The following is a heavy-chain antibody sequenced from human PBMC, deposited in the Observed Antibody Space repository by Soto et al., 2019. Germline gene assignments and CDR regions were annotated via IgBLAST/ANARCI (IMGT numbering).Heavy chain of an antibody. Sequence: EVQLVESGGGLVKPGGSLRLSCAASGFTFNTYDMNWVRQAPGKGLEWVSSITTSSAYIYYADSMKVRITISRDNDTNSLFLQMNSLRAEDTAVYYCVRSGTARLLRHSWFDTWGQGTLVTVSS. V-gene: IGHV3-21*01. J-gene: IGHJ5*02. CDR3: VRSGTARLLRHSWFDT. CDR2: ITTSSAYI. D-gene: IGHD2-21*01. CDR1: GFTFNTYD.